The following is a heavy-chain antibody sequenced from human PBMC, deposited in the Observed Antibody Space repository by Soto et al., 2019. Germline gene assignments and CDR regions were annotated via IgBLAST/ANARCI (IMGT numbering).Heavy chain of an antibody. D-gene: IGHD3-22*01. CDR2: IWYDGSNK. V-gene: IGHV3-33*01. J-gene: IGHJ6*02. Sequence: GGSLRLSCAASGFTFSSYGMHWVRQAPGKGLEWVAVIWYDGSNKYYADSVKGRFTISRDNSKNTLYLQMNSLRAEDTAVYYCARDRAEGVVAIQGGDYYYGMDVRGQGTTVTVSS. CDR1: GFTFSSYG. CDR3: ARDRAEGVVAIQGGDYYYGMDV.